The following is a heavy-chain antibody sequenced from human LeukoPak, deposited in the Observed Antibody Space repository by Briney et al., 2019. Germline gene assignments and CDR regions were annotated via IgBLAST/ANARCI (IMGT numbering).Heavy chain of an antibody. Sequence: PGGSLRLSCAASGFTFSSYWMSWVRQAPGEGLEWVANIKQDGSEKYYVDSVKGRFTISRDNAKNSLYLQMNSLRAEDTAVYYCARGYSSSWPDSWFDPWGQGTLVTVSS. CDR2: IKQDGSEK. D-gene: IGHD6-13*01. CDR3: ARGYSSSWPDSWFDP. V-gene: IGHV3-7*01. J-gene: IGHJ5*02. CDR1: GFTFSSYW.